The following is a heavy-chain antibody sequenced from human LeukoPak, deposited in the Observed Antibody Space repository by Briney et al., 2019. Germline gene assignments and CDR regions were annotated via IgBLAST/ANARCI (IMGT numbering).Heavy chain of an antibody. CDR2: IYYSGST. CDR3: AIGGAGNSTSSVLSHMAPQYCYRDV. V-gene: IGHV4-39*07. D-gene: IGHD6-6*01. CDR1: GGSISSSSCY. Sequence: SETLSLTCTVSGGSISSSSCYWGWIRQPPGKGLEWIGSIYYSGSTYYNPSLKSRVTISVDTSKNQFSLKLSSVTAADTAVYYCAIGGAGNSTSSVLSHMAPQYCYRDVGGKGTTVTAPS. J-gene: IGHJ6*03.